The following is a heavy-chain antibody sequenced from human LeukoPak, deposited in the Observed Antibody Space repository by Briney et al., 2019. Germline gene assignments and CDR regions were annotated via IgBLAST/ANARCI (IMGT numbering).Heavy chain of an antibody. Sequence: GGSLRLSCAASGFTFSSYAMSWVRQAPGKGLEWVSAISGSGGSTYYADSVKGRFTISRDNSKNTLYLQMNSLRAEDTAVYYCAKAGCSGGSCYPYYFDYWGQGTLVTVSS. CDR2: ISGSGGST. CDR3: AKAGCSGGSCYPYYFDY. D-gene: IGHD2-15*01. CDR1: GFTFSSYA. J-gene: IGHJ4*02. V-gene: IGHV3-23*01.